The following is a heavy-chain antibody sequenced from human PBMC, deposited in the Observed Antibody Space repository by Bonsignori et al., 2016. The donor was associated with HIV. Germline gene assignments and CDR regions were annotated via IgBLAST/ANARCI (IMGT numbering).Heavy chain of an antibody. J-gene: IGHJ6*03. CDR3: ARANYYYYYMDV. CDR2: IYTSGST. Sequence: WIRQPPGKGLEWIGRIYTSGSTNYNPSLKSRVTISVDTSKNQFSLKLSSVTAADTAVYYCARANYYYYYMDVWGKGTTVTVSS. V-gene: IGHV4-61*02.